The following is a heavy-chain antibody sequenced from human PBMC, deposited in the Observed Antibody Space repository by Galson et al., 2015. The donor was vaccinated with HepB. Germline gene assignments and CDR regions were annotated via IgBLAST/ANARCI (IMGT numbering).Heavy chain of an antibody. CDR1: GYTFSSYS. CDR2: ISPHNRYT. Sequence: SVKVSCKASGYTFSSYSITWVRQAPGQGLEWVGWISPHNRYTNYAQNFQGRVTMTTDTSTNTAYMELRSLRSDDTAIYYCARGAVVVAVGATENNWFDPWGRGTLVAVSS. CDR3: ARGAVVVAVGATENNWFDP. D-gene: IGHD2-15*01. V-gene: IGHV1-18*01. J-gene: IGHJ5*02.